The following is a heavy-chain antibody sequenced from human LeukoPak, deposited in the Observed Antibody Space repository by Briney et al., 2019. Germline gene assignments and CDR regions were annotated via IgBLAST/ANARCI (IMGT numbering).Heavy chain of an antibody. CDR2: VNPNSGDT. J-gene: IGHJ4*02. Sequence: EASVKASCKASGYTFTGFYIHWVRQAPGQGLEWMGWVNPNSGDTNYAQKFQGRVTMTRDTSINTAYMGLSRLRSDDTAVFYCTRRTGGFSSSPYDYWGQGTLVTVSS. CDR3: TRRTGGFSSSPYDY. V-gene: IGHV1-2*02. CDR1: GYTFTGFY. D-gene: IGHD6-13*01.